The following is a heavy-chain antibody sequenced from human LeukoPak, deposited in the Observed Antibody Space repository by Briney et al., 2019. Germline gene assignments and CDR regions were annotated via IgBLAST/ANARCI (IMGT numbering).Heavy chain of an antibody. CDR2: INGDGSST. V-gene: IGHV3-74*01. CDR3: ATATVVTESLWARGRDY. D-gene: IGHD4-23*01. J-gene: IGHJ4*02. CDR1: GFTFSNYY. Sequence: GGSLRLSCAASGFTFSNYYMHWVRQAPGKGLVWVSRINGDGSSTNYADSVRGRFTISRDNAKNTLYLQMNSLRAEDTAVYYCATATVVTESLWARGRDYWGQGTLVTVSS.